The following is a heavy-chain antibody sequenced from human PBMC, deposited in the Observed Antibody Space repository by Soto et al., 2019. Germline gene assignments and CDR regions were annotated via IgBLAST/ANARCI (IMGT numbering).Heavy chain of an antibody. D-gene: IGHD2-2*01. CDR2: IYYSGST. Sequence: SETLSLTCTVSGGSISSYYWSWIRQPPGKGLEWIGYIYYSGSTNYNPSLKSRVTISVHTSENQFSLKLSSVTAADTAMYYCARYEWNCSRTSCYGYRFDYWGQGTLVTVSS. CDR3: ARYEWNCSRTSCYGYRFDY. CDR1: GGSISSYY. J-gene: IGHJ4*02. V-gene: IGHV4-59*01.